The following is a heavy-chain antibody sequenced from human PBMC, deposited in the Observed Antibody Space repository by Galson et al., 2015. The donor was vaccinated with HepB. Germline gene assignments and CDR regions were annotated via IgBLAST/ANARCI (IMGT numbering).Heavy chain of an antibody. J-gene: IGHJ4*02. V-gene: IGHV1-18*01. D-gene: IGHD3-10*01. Sequence: SVKVSCKASGYTFTSYGISWVRQAPGQGLEWMGWISAYNGNTNYAQKLQGRVTMTTDTSTSTAYMELRSLRSDDTAVYYCARGFHKITMVRGAIPYFDYWGQGTLVTVSS. CDR3: ARGFHKITMVRGAIPYFDY. CDR2: ISAYNGNT. CDR1: GYTFTSYG.